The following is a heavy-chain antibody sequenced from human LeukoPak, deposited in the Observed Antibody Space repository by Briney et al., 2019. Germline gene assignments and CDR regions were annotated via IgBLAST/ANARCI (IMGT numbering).Heavy chain of an antibody. V-gene: IGHV4-39*01. CDR2: IYYSGST. CDR1: GGSISSSSYY. J-gene: IGHJ4*02. Sequence: SETLSLTCTVSGGSISSSSYYWGWIRQPPGKGLEWIGSIYYSGSTYYNPSLKSRVTISVDTSKNQFSLKLSSVTAADTAVYYCARVAGYMIEDYFDYWGQGTLVTVSS. CDR3: ARVAGYMIEDYFDY. D-gene: IGHD3-22*01.